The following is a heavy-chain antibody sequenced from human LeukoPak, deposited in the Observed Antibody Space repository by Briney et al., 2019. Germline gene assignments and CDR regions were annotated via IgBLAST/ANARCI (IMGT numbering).Heavy chain of an antibody. V-gene: IGHV3-64*01. J-gene: IGHJ4*02. CDR3: ARYYCDSSGYYYDY. Sequence: PGGSLRLSCAASGFTFSSYAMHWVRQAPGKGLEYVSAISSNGGSTYYANSVKGRFTISRDNSKNTLYLQMGSLRAEDMAVYYCARYYCDSSGYYYDYWGQGTLVTVSS. D-gene: IGHD3-22*01. CDR1: GFTFSSYA. CDR2: ISSNGGST.